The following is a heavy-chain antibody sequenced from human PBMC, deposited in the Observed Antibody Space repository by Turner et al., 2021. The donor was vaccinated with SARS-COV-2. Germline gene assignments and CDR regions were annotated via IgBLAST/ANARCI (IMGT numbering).Heavy chain of an antibody. V-gene: IGHV1-2*02. D-gene: IGHD6-19*01. Sequence: QVQLVQSGAAVKKPGASVKVSGKTSGYTFTDYYMHWPRQAPGQGLEWMGGINPDSGNTKYVQNFHGRVTVTRDTSISTAYMELSWLRSDDTAVYYCATGVAVAGTPSKYYYYYGMDVWGQGTTVTVSS. J-gene: IGHJ6*02. CDR1: GYTFTDYY. CDR2: INPDSGNT. CDR3: ATGVAVAGTPSKYYYYYGMDV.